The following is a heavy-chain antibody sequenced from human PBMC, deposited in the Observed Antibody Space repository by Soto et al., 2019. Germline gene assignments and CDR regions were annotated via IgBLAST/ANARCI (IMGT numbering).Heavy chain of an antibody. CDR1: RYTLTTFL. J-gene: IGHJ6*02. D-gene: IGHD1-26*01. CDR2: LNPGYPAGRST. Sequence: SVKVSCKASRYTLTTFLMHWVRQPPGQGLEWMGVLNPGYPAGRSTTSAQKFQGRVTLTTDTSTSTVYMELSSLRSDDTAVYYCAKEAIVAGATTGMGAWGQVTRITVSS. CDR3: AKEAIVAGATTGMGA. V-gene: IGHV1-46*01.